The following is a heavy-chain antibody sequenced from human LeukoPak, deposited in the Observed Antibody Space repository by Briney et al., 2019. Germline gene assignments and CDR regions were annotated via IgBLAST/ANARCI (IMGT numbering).Heavy chain of an antibody. J-gene: IGHJ3*02. Sequence: SETLSLTCAVYEGSFSGYYWSWIRQPPGKGLEWIGDINHSGSTNYNPSLKSRVTISVDTSKNQFSLKLSSVTAADTAVYYCARDQALGYGWPTVLAIDIWGQGTMVTVSS. V-gene: IGHV4-34*01. CDR3: ARDQALGYGWPTVLAIDI. D-gene: IGHD6-19*01. CDR1: EGSFSGYY. CDR2: INHSGST.